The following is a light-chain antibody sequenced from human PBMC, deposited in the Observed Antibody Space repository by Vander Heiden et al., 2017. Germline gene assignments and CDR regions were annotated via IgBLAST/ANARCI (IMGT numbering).Light chain of an antibody. V-gene: IGKV3-11*01. CDR2: DAS. CDR1: RGGSSY. Sequence: EIVFTPSPATLSLSPGERATLSCRARRGGSSYVAWYQQKPGQAPRLLNDDASNTATGIPARFSGRASGTDFTLTSSILDPEDFAVYYCQRRSNWPITFGGGTRVEMK. CDR3: QRRSNWPIT. J-gene: IGKJ4*01.